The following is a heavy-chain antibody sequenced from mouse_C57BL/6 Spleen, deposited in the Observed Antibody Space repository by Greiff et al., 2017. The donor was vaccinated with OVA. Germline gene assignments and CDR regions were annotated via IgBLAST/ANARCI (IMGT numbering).Heavy chain of an antibody. J-gene: IGHJ4*01. CDR2: INSDGGST. D-gene: IGHD1-1*01. CDR3: ARHGYYGSSYGYAMDY. CDR1: EYEFPSHD. Sequence: EVKLQESGGGLVQPGESLKLSCESNEYEFPSHDMSWVRKTPEKRLELVAAINSDGGSTYYPDTMERRFIISRDNTKKTLYLQMSSLRSEDTALYYCARHGYYGSSYGYAMDYWGQGTSVTVA. V-gene: IGHV5-2*01.